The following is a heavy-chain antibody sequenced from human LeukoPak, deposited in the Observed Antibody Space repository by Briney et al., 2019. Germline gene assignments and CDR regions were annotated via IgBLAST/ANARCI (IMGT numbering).Heavy chain of an antibody. J-gene: IGHJ3*02. D-gene: IGHD5-24*01. Sequence: SVKVSCKASGGTFSSYAISWVRQALGQGLEWMGGIIPIFGTANYAQKFQGRVTITADESTSTAYMELSSLRSEDTAVYYCAREGDGYNLVDAFDIWGQGTMVTVSS. CDR3: AREGDGYNLVDAFDI. V-gene: IGHV1-69*13. CDR2: IIPIFGTA. CDR1: GGTFSSYA.